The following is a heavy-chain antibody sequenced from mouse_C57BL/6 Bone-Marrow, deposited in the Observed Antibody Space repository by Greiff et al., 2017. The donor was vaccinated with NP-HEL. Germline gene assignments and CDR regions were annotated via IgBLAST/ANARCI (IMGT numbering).Heavy chain of an antibody. Sequence: VQLKESGAELVRPGASVKLSCTASGFTFTDDYMHWVKQRPEQGLEWIGWIDPENGDTEYASKFQGKATITADTSSNTAYLQLSSLTSEDTAVYYCTTPDSSGLFAYGGQGTLVTVSA. CDR1: GFTFTDDY. CDR2: IDPENGDT. V-gene: IGHV14-4*01. J-gene: IGHJ3*01. D-gene: IGHD3-2*02. CDR3: TTPDSSGLFAY.